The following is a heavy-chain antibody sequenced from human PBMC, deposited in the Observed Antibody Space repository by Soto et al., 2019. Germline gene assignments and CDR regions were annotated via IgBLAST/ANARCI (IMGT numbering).Heavy chain of an antibody. CDR1: GGTFSTFG. V-gene: IGHV1-69*01. CDR2: IIPFFGTA. D-gene: IGHD4-17*01. Sequence: QVQLVQSGTEVKKTGSSVKVSCKASGGTFSTFGISWVRQAPGQGLEWMGGIIPFFGTARYSQKFEDRITITADESTNTVYMDLRSLTSEDTAIYYCAKSAPMDAGDKYYYDFWGHRALVTVSS. J-gene: IGHJ4*01. CDR3: AKSAPMDAGDKYYYDF.